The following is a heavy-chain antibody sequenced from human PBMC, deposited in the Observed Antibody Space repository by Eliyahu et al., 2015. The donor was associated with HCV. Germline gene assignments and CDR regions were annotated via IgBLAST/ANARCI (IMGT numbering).Heavy chain of an antibody. D-gene: IGHD3-3*01. CDR1: GFTVSAYY. J-gene: IGHJ4*02. CDR2: FYTGGIT. V-gene: IGHV3-66*01. CDR3: AQSDYSSTVVGD. Sequence: EVQLVQSGGGLVQPGGSLRLSCAASGFTVSAYYMTWVRQAPGKGLEWVSSFYTGGITYYADSVRGRFTISGDNSKNTLYLQMDSLRGEDTALYYCAQSDYSSTVVGDWGQGTLVTVSS.